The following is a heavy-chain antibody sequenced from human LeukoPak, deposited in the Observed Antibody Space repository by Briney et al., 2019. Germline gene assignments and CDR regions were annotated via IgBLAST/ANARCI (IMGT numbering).Heavy chain of an antibody. CDR1: GGSFSGYY. J-gene: IGHJ6*02. V-gene: IGHV4-34*01. CDR3: ARVGAEYYYDSSGYYGDYYYYGMDV. CDR2: INHSGST. D-gene: IGHD3-22*01. Sequence: SETLSLTCAVYGGSFSGYYWSWIRQPPGKGPEWIGEINHSGSTNYNPSLKSRVTISVDTSKNQFSLKLSSVTAADTAVYYCARVGAEYYYDSSGYYGDYYYYGMDVWGQGTTVTVSS.